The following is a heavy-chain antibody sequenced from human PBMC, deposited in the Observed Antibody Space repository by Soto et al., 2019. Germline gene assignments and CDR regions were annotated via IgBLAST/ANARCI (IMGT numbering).Heavy chain of an antibody. J-gene: IGHJ4*02. CDR3: ASSDARRWGYYFDY. CDR2: INHSGST. D-gene: IGHD3-16*01. V-gene: IGHV4-34*01. Sequence: SETLSLTCAVYGGSFSGYYWSWIRQPPGKGLEWIGEINHSGSTKYNPSLKSRVTISVDTPKNQFSLKLSSVTAADTAVYYCASSDARRWGYYFDYWGQGTLVTVSS. CDR1: GGSFSGYY.